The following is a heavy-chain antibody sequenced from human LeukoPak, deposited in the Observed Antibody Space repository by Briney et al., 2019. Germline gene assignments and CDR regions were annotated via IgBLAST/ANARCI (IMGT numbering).Heavy chain of an antibody. J-gene: IGHJ3*02. CDR1: GGSFSGYY. V-gene: IGHV4-34*01. CDR3: ARELYSNGYHDAFDI. CDR2: INHSGST. D-gene: IGHD3-22*01. Sequence: PSETLSLTCAVYGGSFSGYYWSWIRQPPGKGLEWIGEINHSGSTNYNPSLKSRVTISVDTSNNQFSLRLSSVTAADTAVYYCARELYSNGYHDAFDIWGQGTMVTVSS.